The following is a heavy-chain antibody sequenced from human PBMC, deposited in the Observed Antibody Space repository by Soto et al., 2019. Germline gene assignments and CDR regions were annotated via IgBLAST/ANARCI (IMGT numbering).Heavy chain of an antibody. Sequence: EVQLVESGGGLVQPGGSLRLSCAGSGFTFSNYDMSWVRQTTGKRLEWVSTIGVGGDTYYADSVKGRFTVFRENAKNSLYLQMNSLRVGDTAVYYCARAVEGDPIDYWGQGTLVTVSS. CDR3: ARAVEGDPIDY. D-gene: IGHD2-21*02. J-gene: IGHJ4*02. CDR2: IGVGGDT. V-gene: IGHV3-13*01. CDR1: GFTFSNYD.